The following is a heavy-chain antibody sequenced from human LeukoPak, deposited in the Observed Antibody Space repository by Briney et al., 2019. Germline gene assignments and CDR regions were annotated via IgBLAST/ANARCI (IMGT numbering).Heavy chain of an antibody. Sequence: GGSLRLSCTASGFSFSNAWVSWVRQAPGKGLEWVGRITSKADGGTRDYAAPVKGRFTISRDDSKNTLYLQMNSLKTEDTAVYYWTPTERYYYDTSDFYGSPYWGQGTLVTVSS. CDR1: GFSFSNAW. CDR3: TPTERYYYDTSDFYGSPY. V-gene: IGHV3-15*01. D-gene: IGHD3-22*01. J-gene: IGHJ4*02. CDR2: ITSKADGGTR.